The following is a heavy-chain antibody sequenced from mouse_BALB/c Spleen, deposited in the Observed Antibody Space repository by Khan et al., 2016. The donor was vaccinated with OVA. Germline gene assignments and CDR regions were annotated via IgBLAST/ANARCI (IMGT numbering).Heavy chain of an antibody. CDR2: IDPSDSET. J-gene: IGHJ4*01. V-gene: IGHV1-69*02. Sequence: QVQLQQPGAELVKPGAPVKLSCKASGYTFTSYWMNWVKQRPGRGLEWIGRIDPSDSETHYNQKFKDKATLTVDKSSSTAYIQLSRLTSEDSAVDYCARDQYGNYFYAMDYWGQGTSVTVSS. CDR3: ARDQYGNYFYAMDY. CDR1: GYTFTSYW. D-gene: IGHD2-10*02.